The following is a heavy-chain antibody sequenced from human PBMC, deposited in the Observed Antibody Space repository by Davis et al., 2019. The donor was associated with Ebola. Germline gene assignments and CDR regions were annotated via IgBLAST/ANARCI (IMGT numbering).Heavy chain of an antibody. CDR3: ARAYGYGGDY. CDR2: TYYKSKWYN. CDR1: GDSVSGSSGA. J-gene: IGHJ4*02. D-gene: IGHD4-23*01. V-gene: IGHV6-1*01. Sequence: HSQTLSLTCVISGDSVSGSSGAWNWIRQSPSRGLEWLGRTYYKSKWYNDYAVSVKSRITINADTSKNELSLHLNSVTPEDTAVYYCARAYGYGGDYWGQGTLVTVSS.